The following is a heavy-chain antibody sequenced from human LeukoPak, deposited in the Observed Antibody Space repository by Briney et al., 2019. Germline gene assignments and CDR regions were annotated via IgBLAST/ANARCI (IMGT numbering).Heavy chain of an antibody. CDR2: ISVSGTTM. D-gene: IGHD4-17*01. Sequence: PGGSLRLSCATSGFTFTDYYMSWIRQAPGKGLEWVSYISVSGTTMYYADSVRGRFTLSRDNAKNSLYLQMNSLRAEDTAVYYCARVGRLQYGDYVAFDYWGQGALVTVSS. V-gene: IGHV3-11*01. CDR3: ARVGRLQYGDYVAFDY. J-gene: IGHJ4*02. CDR1: GFTFTDYY.